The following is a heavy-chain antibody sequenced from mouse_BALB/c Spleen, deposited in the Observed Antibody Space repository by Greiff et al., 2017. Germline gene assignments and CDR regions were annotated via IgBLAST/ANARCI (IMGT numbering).Heavy chain of an antibody. CDR2: IDPSDSYT. CDR1: GYTFTSYW. CDR3: TREGTMITTGTY. D-gene: IGHD2-4*01. V-gene: IGHV1S127*01. Sequence: QVQLQQPGAELVKPGASVKMSCKASGYTFTSYWMHWVKQRPGQGLEWIGTIDPSDSYTRYNQKFKGKATLTVDTSSSTAYMQLSSLTSEDSAVYYCTREGTMITTGTYWGQGTLVTVSA. J-gene: IGHJ3*01.